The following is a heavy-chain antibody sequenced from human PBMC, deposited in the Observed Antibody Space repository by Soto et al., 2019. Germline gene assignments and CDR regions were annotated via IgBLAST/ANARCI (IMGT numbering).Heavy chain of an antibody. J-gene: IGHJ4*02. V-gene: IGHV4-59*02. CDR2: LYYGRSA. D-gene: IGHD3-22*01. CDR1: GDSVSSYY. Sequence: QVQLQESGPGLVKPSETLSLTCAVSGDSVSSYYCMWIRQPPGKGLESIGYLYYGRSANYNPSLKSRVTLSVDTSTNQCSLTLSSMTAADTAVYCCALRSMAVVPEYWGQGTLVTVSS. CDR3: ALRSMAVVPEY.